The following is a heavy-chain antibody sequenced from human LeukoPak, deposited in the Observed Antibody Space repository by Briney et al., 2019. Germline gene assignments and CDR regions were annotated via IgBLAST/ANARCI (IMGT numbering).Heavy chain of an antibody. Sequence: SETPSLTCTVSGGSIRSSSYYWGWIRQPPGKWLEWIGTIYYSGSTSYSPSLKSRVTISVDTSKNQFSLKLSSVTAADTAVYYCARLDIAAAGIDYWGQGTLVTVSS. D-gene: IGHD6-13*01. J-gene: IGHJ4*02. CDR2: IYYSGST. CDR3: ARLDIAAAGIDY. CDR1: GGSIRSSSYY. V-gene: IGHV4-39*01.